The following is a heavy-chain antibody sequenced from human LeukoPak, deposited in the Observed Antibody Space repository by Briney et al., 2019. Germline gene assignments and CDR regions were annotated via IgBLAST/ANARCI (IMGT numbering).Heavy chain of an antibody. V-gene: IGHV3-23*01. CDR3: AKGPNWFDP. J-gene: IGHJ5*02. CDR1: GFTFSSYG. CDR2: ISGSGGTT. Sequence: GGTLRLSCAASGFTFSSYGMSWVRQAPGKGLEWVSAISGSGGTTYYADSVKGRFTISRDNSKNMLYLQMNGLRVEDTAVYYCAKGPNWFDPWGQGILVTVSS.